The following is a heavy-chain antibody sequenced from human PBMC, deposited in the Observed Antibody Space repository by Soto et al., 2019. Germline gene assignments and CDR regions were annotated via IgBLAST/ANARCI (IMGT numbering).Heavy chain of an antibody. J-gene: IGHJ4*02. CDR1: GDSMSRFY. CDR3: ARVSDGSSYFDY. CDR2: VYYSGSA. D-gene: IGHD6-6*01. Sequence: SETLSLTCNVSGDSMSRFYWSWLRQPQGKGLEWVGKVYYSGSAVYNPSLKSRLTISIDTSTNQFSLRLTSVTAADTATYYCARVSDGSSYFDYWGPGTRVTVSS. V-gene: IGHV4-59*01.